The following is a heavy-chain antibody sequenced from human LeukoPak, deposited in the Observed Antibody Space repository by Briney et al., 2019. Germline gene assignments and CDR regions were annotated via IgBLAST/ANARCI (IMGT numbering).Heavy chain of an antibody. V-gene: IGHV4-38-2*02. CDR1: GDSITSHYY. CDR3: AREPILGPVDN. D-gene: IGHD3-16*01. J-gene: IGHJ4*02. CDR2: MYHSGST. Sequence: SETLSRTCTVSGDSITSHYYWCLIRQPPGKGLEWIGTMYHSGSTYYNPSLRRLVTLSVDTSRNHFSLKLSSAPAAETAVYFCAREPILGPVDNWGQGTLL.